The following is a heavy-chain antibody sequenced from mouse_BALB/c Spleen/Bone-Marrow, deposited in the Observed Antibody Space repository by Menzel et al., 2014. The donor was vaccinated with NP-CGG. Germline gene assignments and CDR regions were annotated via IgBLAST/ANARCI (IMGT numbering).Heavy chain of an antibody. CDR2: IRNKANGYTT. CDR1: GFTFTDYY. D-gene: IGHD1-1*01. J-gene: IGHJ2*01. Sequence: EVKVVESGGGLVQPGGSLRLSCATSGFTFTDYYMSWVRQPPGKALEWLGFIRNKANGYTTGYSASVEGRFTISRDNSQSILYLQMNTLRAEDSATYYCARDMGLLRFDYWGQGTTLTVSS. CDR3: ARDMGLLRFDY. V-gene: IGHV7-3*02.